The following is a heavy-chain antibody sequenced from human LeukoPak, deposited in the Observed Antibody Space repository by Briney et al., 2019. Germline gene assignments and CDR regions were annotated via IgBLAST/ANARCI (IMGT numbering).Heavy chain of an antibody. CDR3: ARQYQLLQSSYYFDY. D-gene: IGHD2-2*01. J-gene: IGHJ4*02. Sequence: GESLKISCKSSGYSFTSYWIGWVRQMPGKGLEWMRIIYPGDSDTRYSPSFQGQVTISADKSISTAYLQWSSLKASDTAMYYCARQYQLLQSSYYFDYWGQGTLVTVSS. CDR2: IYPGDSDT. V-gene: IGHV5-51*01. CDR1: GYSFTSYW.